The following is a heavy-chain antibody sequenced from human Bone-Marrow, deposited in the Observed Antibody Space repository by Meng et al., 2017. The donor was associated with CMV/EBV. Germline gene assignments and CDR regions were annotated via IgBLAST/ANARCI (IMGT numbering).Heavy chain of an antibody. CDR1: GFTFSSYS. J-gene: IGHJ4*02. CDR2: ISSSSSTI. CDR3: ARVNHGYAFAY. Sequence: GESLKISCAASGFTFSSYSMNWVRQAPGKGLEWVSYISSSSSTIYYADSVKGRFTISRDNSKNTLYLQMNSLRAEDTAVYYCARVNHGYAFAYWGQGHRVT. V-gene: IGHV3-48*01. D-gene: IGHD1-14*01.